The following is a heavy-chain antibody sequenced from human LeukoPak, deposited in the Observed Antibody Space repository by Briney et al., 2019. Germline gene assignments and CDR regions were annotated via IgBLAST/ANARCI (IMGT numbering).Heavy chain of an antibody. CDR2: IKQDGSEK. J-gene: IGHJ6*03. V-gene: IGHV3-7*01. D-gene: IGHD3-3*01. Sequence: GGSLRLTCAASGFTFSSYWMSWVRQAPGKGLEWVANIKQDGSEKYYVDAVKGRFTISRDNAKNSLYLQMNSPRAEDTAVYYCARLRWRDYYYYMDVWDKGTTVTVSS. CDR1: GFTFSSYW. CDR3: ARLRWRDYYYYMDV.